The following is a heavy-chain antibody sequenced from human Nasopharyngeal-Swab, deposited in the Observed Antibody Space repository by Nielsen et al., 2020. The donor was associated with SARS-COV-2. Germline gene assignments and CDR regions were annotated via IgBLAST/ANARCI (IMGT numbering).Heavy chain of an antibody. CDR1: GGSISSSSYY. J-gene: IGHJ6*02. CDR2: IYYSGST. V-gene: IGHV4-39*07. CDR3: ARDVSDDFWSGYSPKYGMDV. Sequence: SETLSLTCTVSGGSISSSSYYWGWIRQPPGKGLEWIGSIYYSGSTYYNPSLKSRVTISVDTSKNQFSLKLSSVTAADTAVYYCARDVSDDFWSGYSPKYGMDVWGQGTTVTVSS. D-gene: IGHD3-3*01.